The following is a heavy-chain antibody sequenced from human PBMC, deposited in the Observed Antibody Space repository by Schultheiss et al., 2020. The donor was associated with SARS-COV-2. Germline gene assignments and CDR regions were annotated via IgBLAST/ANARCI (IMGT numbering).Heavy chain of an antibody. Sequence: GGSLRLSCTASGFTFGDYAMSWFRQAPGKGLEWVGFIRSKAYGGATEYAASVKGRFTISRDDSKSITYLQMTSLKTEDTAVYYCSREPSVGYYFDYWGQGTMVTVSS. CDR2: IRSKAYGGAT. J-gene: IGHJ4*02. V-gene: IGHV3-49*03. D-gene: IGHD5/OR15-5a*01. CDR3: SREPSVGYYFDY. CDR1: GFTFGDYA.